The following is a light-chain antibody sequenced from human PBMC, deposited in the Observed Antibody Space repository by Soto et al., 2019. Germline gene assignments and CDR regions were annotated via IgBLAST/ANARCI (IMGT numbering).Light chain of an antibody. CDR1: QSISSW. Sequence: DIQMTQSPSTLSASVGDRVTITCRASQSISSWLAWYQQKLGKAPKLLIYKASSLESGVPLTFSGSGSGTESNLTISSLQPDDFATYYCLQYNSYSTWTFGQGTKVEI. V-gene: IGKV1-5*03. J-gene: IGKJ1*01. CDR3: LQYNSYSTWT. CDR2: KAS.